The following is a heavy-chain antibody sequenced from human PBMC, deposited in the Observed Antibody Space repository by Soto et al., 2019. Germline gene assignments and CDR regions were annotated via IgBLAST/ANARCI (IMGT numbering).Heavy chain of an antibody. D-gene: IGHD5-12*01. Sequence: PSETLSLTCTVSGDSISDYSWSWVRQPPGKGLEWIGNIHYNGNTKYSPSLKSRVTMSVDTSKNHFSLRLISVTAADTAIYFCAREGNLGRWLQPLDFWGQGTLVTVSS. V-gene: IGHV4-59*01. CDR1: GDSISDYS. CDR3: AREGNLGRWLQPLDF. J-gene: IGHJ4*02. CDR2: IHYNGNT.